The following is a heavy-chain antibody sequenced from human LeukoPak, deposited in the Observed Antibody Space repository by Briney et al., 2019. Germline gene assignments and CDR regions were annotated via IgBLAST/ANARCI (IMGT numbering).Heavy chain of an antibody. CDR3: AGRSGSYYAFDY. J-gene: IGHJ4*02. D-gene: IGHD3-10*01. CDR2: ISSSSSNI. Sequence: GGSLRLSCATSGFTFSSYSMNWVRQAPGKGLEWVSFISSSSSNIYYADSVKGRFTISRDNAKNSLYLQMNSLRAEDTAVYYCAGRSGSYYAFDYWGQGTLVTVSS. CDR1: GFTFSSYS. V-gene: IGHV3-21*01.